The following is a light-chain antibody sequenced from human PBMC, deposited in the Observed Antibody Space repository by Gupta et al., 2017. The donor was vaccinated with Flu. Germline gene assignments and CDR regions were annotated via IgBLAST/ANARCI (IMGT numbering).Light chain of an antibody. CDR2: ATS. V-gene: IGKV1-39*01. J-gene: IGKJ1*01. Sequence: PTSLSASVGDRVSITGRANQNVSNCLNWYQQQPGKAPKLLIFATSTLENGVPSRFSGSGSDTDFTLSISSLQPEDFATYYCQHTDTVTPTFGQGTKVEI. CDR3: QHTDTVTPT. CDR1: QNVSNC.